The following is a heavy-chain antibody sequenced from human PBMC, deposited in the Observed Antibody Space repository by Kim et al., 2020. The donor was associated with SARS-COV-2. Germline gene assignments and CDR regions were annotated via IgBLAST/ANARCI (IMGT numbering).Heavy chain of an antibody. V-gene: IGHV4-34*01. J-gene: IGHJ4*02. CDR3: ARDLTHGLDY. Sequence: IRQPPGKGLEWIGEINHSGSTNYSPSLKSRVTISVDTSKNQFSLKLSSVTAADTAVYYCARDLTHGLDYWGQGTLVTVSS. CDR2: INHSGST.